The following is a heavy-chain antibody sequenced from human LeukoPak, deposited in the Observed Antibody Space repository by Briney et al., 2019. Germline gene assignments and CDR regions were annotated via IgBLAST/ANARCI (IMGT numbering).Heavy chain of an antibody. D-gene: IGHD3-9*01. CDR2: INPSGGST. J-gene: IGHJ4*02. CDR1: GYTFTSYY. CDR3: ARVYYDILTGYVTPGDY. Sequence: ASVKVSCKASGYTFTSYYMHWVRQAPGQGLEWMGIINPSGGSTSYAQKFQGRVTMTRDTSTSTVYMELSSLRSEDTAVYYCARVYYDILTGYVTPGDYWGQGTLVTASS. V-gene: IGHV1-46*01.